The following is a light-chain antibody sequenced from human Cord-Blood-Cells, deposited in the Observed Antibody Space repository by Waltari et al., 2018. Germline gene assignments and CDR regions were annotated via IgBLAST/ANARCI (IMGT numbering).Light chain of an antibody. Sequence: QSALTQPGSVSGAPGQSITISCTGTRSDAGGYNYVPWHQQHPGNAPKLMICDVSNRPSGVANRLAGSKSRNTAALTISGLQAEDEADYYCSSYTSSSTVVFGGWTKLTVL. J-gene: IGLJ2*01. CDR3: SSYTSSSTVV. CDR2: DVS. V-gene: IGLV2-14*01. CDR1: RSDAGGYNY.